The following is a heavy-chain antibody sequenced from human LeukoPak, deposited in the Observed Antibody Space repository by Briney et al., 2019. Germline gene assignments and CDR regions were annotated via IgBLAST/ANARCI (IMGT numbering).Heavy chain of an antibody. CDR2: TYYRSKLYN. V-gene: IGHV6-1*01. J-gene: IGHJ6*03. Sequence: SQTLSLTCAISGDSVSSNSAAWHWLRQSPSRGLEWLGRTYYRSKLYNDYAVSVKSLITNNQDTSKNTFSLQLNSVTPEDTAVYYCARGSSSDPYYYYYYMDVWGKGTTVTVSS. CDR3: ARGSSSDPYYYYYYMDV. D-gene: IGHD6-19*01. CDR1: GDSVSSNSAA.